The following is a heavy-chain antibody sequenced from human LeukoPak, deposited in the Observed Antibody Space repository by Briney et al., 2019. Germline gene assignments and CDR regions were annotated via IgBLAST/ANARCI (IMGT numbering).Heavy chain of an antibody. J-gene: IGHJ4*02. V-gene: IGHV4-34*01. CDR3: ARGPLPFIVGTKGLDY. D-gene: IGHD1-26*01. Sequence: KPSETLSLTCAVYGGSFSGYYWSWIRQPPGKGLEWIGEINHSGSTNYNPSLKSRVTISVDTPKNQFSLKLSSVTAADTAVYYCARGPLPFIVGTKGLDYWGQGTLVTVSS. CDR1: GGSFSGYY. CDR2: INHSGST.